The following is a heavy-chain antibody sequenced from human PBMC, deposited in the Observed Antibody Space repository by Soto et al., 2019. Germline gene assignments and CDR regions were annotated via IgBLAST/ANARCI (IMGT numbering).Heavy chain of an antibody. V-gene: IGHV2-5*01. CDR3: AHRPSGWYLFDY. CDR1: GFSLSTSGLG. D-gene: IGHD6-19*01. CDR2: IYWNDDK. J-gene: IGHJ4*02. Sequence: QITLKESGPTLVRPTQILTLTCTFFGFSLSTSGLGVGWIRQPPGKALEWLALIYWNDDKRYSPSLKARLTITKDTSKNQVVLTMTNMDPVDTATYYCAHRPSGWYLFDYWGQGTLVTVSS.